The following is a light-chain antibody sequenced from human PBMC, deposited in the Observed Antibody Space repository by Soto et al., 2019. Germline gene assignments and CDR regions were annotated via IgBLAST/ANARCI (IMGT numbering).Light chain of an antibody. Sequence: QSVLTQPPSASGTPGQRVTISCSGSSSNIGSNYVYWYQQLPGPAPKLLIYRNNQRPSGVPDRFSGYKSGTSASLAISGLRSEDEADYYCAAWDDSLSGDVFGTGTKLTVL. CDR2: RNN. CDR3: AAWDDSLSGDV. CDR1: SSNIGSNY. J-gene: IGLJ1*01. V-gene: IGLV1-47*01.